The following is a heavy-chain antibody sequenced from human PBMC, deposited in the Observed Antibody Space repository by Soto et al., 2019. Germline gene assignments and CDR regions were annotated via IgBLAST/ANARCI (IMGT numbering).Heavy chain of an antibody. CDR1: GGSISSSSYY. J-gene: IGHJ4*02. CDR3: ARRVVVGATTGFDY. CDR2: IYYSGST. D-gene: IGHD1-26*01. V-gene: IGHV4-39*01. Sequence: QLQLQESGPGLVKPSETLSLTCTVSGGSISSSSYYWGWIRQPPGKGLEWIGSIYYSGSTYYNPSLKSRVTTSVDTSKNQFSLKLSSVTAADTAVYYCARRVVVGATTGFDYWGQGTLVTVSS.